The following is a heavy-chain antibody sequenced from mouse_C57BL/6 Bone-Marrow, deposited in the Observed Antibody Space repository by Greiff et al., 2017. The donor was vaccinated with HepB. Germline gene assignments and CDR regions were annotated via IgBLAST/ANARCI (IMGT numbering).Heavy chain of an antibody. CDR2: ISSGSSTI. CDR1: GFTFSDYG. Sequence: EVMLVESGGGLVKPGGSLKLSCAASGFTFSDYGMHWVRQAPEKGLEWVAYISSGSSTIYYADTVKGRITISRDNAKKTLFLQMTSLRSEDTAMYYCARDYYGYDGFAYWGQGTLVTVSA. V-gene: IGHV5-17*01. D-gene: IGHD2-2*01. CDR3: ARDYYGYDGFAY. J-gene: IGHJ3*01.